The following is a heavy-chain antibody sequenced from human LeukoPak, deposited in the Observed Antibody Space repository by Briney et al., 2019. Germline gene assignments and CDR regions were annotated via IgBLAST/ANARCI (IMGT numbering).Heavy chain of an antibody. CDR3: ARYYCSGGSCYSADYNWFDP. D-gene: IGHD2-15*01. CDR1: GYRFPDYW. J-gene: IGHJ5*02. V-gene: IGHV5-51*01. CDR2: IDPGNSET. Sequence: GEPLKISGKGSGYRFPDYWIGWVRPKPGKGLELIGIIDPGNSETRNSPSYQGQVTISADKSINTAYLQWSSLKASDTAMYYCARYYCSGGSCYSADYNWFDPWGQGTLVTVSS.